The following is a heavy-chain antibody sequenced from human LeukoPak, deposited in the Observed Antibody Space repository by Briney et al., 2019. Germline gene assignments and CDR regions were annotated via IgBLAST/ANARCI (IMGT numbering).Heavy chain of an antibody. CDR3: ARDVVSGYAFDI. CDR2: INHSGST. CDR1: GGSFSGYY. J-gene: IGHJ3*02. D-gene: IGHD3-3*01. Sequence: SETLSLTCAVYGGSFSGYYWSWIRQPPGKGLEWIGEINHSGSTNYNPSLKSRVTISVDTSKNQFSLKLSSVTAADTAVYYCARDVVSGYAFDIWGQGTMVTVSS. V-gene: IGHV4-34*01.